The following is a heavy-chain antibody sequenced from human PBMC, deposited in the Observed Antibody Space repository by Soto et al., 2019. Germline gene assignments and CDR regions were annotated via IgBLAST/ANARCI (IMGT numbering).Heavy chain of an antibody. D-gene: IGHD6-6*01. J-gene: IGHJ4*02. Sequence: SVKVSCKASGGTFSSYGISWVRQAPGSGPEWMGRIIPMLGTTNYAQKFQDRVTITADKSTNTAYMELSRLRSEDTAVYYCERAGYTSSYMYSFIDSWGQGTLVTVSS. CDR1: GGTFSSYG. CDR2: IIPMLGTT. V-gene: IGHV1-69*06. CDR3: ERAGYTSSYMYSFIDS.